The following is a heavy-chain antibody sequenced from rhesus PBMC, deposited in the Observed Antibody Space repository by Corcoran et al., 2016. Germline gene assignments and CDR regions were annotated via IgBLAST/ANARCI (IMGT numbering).Heavy chain of an antibody. CDR3: ARGEDTAGTVMDY. CDR2: IVPLVGNT. Sequence: QVQLVQSGAEVKKPGASVKLSCTASGYTFSIYAISWVRQAPGQGLAWMGGIVPLVGNTNYAQKFQVRVTITAETSTSTAYMELGSVRTEDTAVYYGARGEDTAGTVMDYWGQGVLVTVSS. V-gene: IGHV1-151*01. D-gene: IGHD5-30*01. CDR1: GYTFSIYA. J-gene: IGHJ4*01.